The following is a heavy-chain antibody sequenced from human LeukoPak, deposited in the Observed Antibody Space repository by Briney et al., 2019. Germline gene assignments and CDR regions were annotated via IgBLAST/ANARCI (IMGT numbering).Heavy chain of an antibody. V-gene: IGHV3-9*01. Sequence: GGSLRLSCAASGVNFDDYAMHWVRQSLGTGLEGVAGLNWDSRSMAYADSVRGRFTISRDNAKNSLYLQMNSLRAEDTAVYYCAKHLWRDLVSLGEGYYFGSWGQGTLVSVSS. CDR2: LNWDSRSM. CDR1: GVNFDDYA. D-gene: IGHD3-10*01. CDR3: AKHLWRDLVSLGEGYYFGS. J-gene: IGHJ4*02.